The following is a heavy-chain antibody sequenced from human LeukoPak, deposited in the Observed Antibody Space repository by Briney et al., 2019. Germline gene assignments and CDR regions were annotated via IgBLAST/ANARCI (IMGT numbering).Heavy chain of an antibody. Sequence: PGGSLRLSCAASGFTFSSYSMNWVRQAPGKGLEWVSSISSSSSYIYYADSVKGRFTISRDNAKNSLYLQMNSLRAEDTAVYYCARSPGAVAADAFDIWGQGTMVTVSS. CDR3: ARSPGAVAADAFDI. D-gene: IGHD6-19*01. V-gene: IGHV3-21*04. J-gene: IGHJ3*02. CDR2: ISSSSSYI. CDR1: GFTFSSYS.